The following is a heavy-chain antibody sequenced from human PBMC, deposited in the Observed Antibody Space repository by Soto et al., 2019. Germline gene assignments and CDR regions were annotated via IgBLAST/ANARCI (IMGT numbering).Heavy chain of an antibody. J-gene: IGHJ5*02. CDR2: YSGFT. CDR3: ATQEVGGSYVYTFDP. Sequence: PSETLSLTCTVSGGSITTYQWSWIRQPPGKGLEWIGGYSGFTNYNPSLESRATISVDHSKNQFSLKLSSVTAADTAVYYCATQEVGGSYVYTFDPWGQGTLVTVS. CDR1: GGSITTYQ. V-gene: IGHV4-59*08. D-gene: IGHD1-26*01.